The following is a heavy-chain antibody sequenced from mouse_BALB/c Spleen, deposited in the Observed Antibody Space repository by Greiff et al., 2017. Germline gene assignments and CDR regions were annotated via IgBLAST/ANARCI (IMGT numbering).Heavy chain of an antibody. CDR2: INPSNGGT. Sequence: QVQLQQSGAELVRPGSSVKISCKASGYAFSSYYMYWVKQRPGQGLEWIGEINPSNGGTNFNEKFKSKATLTVDKSSSTAYMQLSSLTSEDSAVYYCTRGYYRYDEGVGYFDDWGQGTTLTVSS. CDR3: TRGYYRYDEGVGYFDD. D-gene: IGHD2-14*01. J-gene: IGHJ2*01. V-gene: IGHV1S81*02. CDR1: GYAFSSYY.